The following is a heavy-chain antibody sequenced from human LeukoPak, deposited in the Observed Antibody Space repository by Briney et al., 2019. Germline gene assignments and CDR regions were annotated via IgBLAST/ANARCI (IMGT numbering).Heavy chain of an antibody. Sequence: SQTLSLTCTVSGGSISNYHWSWIRQPAGKGLEWSGQIHTIGKTKYNPPLTSQVTISIDTPENQHSLTIRSVTAADTAVYYCSRRNISSGWSFDYWGQGTLVTVSS. D-gene: IGHD6-19*01. V-gene: IGHV4-4*07. CDR2: IHTIGKT. J-gene: IGHJ4*02. CDR3: SRRNISSGWSFDY. CDR1: GGSISNYH.